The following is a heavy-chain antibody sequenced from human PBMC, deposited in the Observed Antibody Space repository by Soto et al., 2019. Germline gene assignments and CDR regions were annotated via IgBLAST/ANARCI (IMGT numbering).Heavy chain of an antibody. V-gene: IGHV3-9*01. CDR1: GFTFDDYA. Sequence: EVQLVESGGGLVQPGRSLRLSCAASGFTFDDYAMHWVRQAPGKGLEWVSGISWNSGNIGYADSVKGRFTISRDNAKNSLYLQRNSLRAEDTALYYCARGSGYSVYHYMDVWGKGTTVTVSS. CDR2: ISWNSGNI. CDR3: ARGSGYSVYHYMDV. D-gene: IGHD5-12*01. J-gene: IGHJ6*03.